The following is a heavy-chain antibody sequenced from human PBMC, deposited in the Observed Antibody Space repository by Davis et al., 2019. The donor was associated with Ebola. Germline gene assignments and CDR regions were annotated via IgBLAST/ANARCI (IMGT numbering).Heavy chain of an antibody. CDR2: IKSKTDGGST. D-gene: IGHD1-7*01. J-gene: IGHJ4*02. CDR1: GFTFSNAW. CDR3: TEDALELLPPDY. V-gene: IGHV3-15*07. Sequence: GGSLRLSCAASGFTFSNAWRNWVRQAPGKGLEWVGRIKSKTDGGSTDYAAPVKARSTISRDDSKNTLYLQLNRLKTEDTAVYYCTEDALELLPPDYWGQGTLVTVFS.